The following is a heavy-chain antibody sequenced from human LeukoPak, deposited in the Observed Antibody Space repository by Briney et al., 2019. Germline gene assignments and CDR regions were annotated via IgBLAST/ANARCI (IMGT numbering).Heavy chain of an antibody. CDR1: GGSITSATYY. Sequence: PSETLSLTCSVSGGSITSATYYWTWIRRPAGKGLEWIGRIYSSGNTVYNPSLRSRVTISIDVSKNQFSLKLMSVTATDTAVYYCARNPTSAHNWFDPWGHGILVTVSS. V-gene: IGHV4-61*02. CDR3: ARNPTSAHNWFDP. CDR2: IYSSGNT. J-gene: IGHJ5*02.